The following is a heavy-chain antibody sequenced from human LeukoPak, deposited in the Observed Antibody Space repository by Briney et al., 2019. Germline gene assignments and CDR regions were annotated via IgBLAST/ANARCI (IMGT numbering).Heavy chain of an antibody. J-gene: IGHJ2*01. CDR2: IYHSGST. Sequence: SETLSLTCAVSDGSISSSNWWSWVRQPPGKGLEWIGEIYHSGSTNYNPSLKSRVTISVDTSKNQFSLKLSSVTAADTAVYYCARHSSVWYFDLWGRGTLVTVSS. CDR1: DGSISSSNW. D-gene: IGHD6-19*01. CDR3: ARHSSVWYFDL. V-gene: IGHV4-4*02.